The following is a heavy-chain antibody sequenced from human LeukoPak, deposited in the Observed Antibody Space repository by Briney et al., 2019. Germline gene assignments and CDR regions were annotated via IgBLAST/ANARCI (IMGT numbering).Heavy chain of an antibody. J-gene: IGHJ4*02. CDR1: GFTFSSYA. Sequence: PGGSLRLSCAASGFTFSSYAMHWVRQPPGKGLEWVAVISYDGSNKYYADSVKGRFTISRDNSKNTLYLQMNSLRAEDTAVYYCARGGVATRKPPLDYWGQGTLVTVSS. CDR3: ARGGVATRKPPLDY. V-gene: IGHV3-30*04. CDR2: ISYDGSNK. D-gene: IGHD5-12*01.